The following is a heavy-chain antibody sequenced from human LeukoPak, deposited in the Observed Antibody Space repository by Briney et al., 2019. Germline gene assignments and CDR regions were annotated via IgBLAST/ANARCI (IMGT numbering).Heavy chain of an antibody. V-gene: IGHV3-23*01. Sequence: GGSLILSCAASGFTFSSYAMSWVRQAPGKGLEWVSAISGSGGSTYYADSVKGRFIISRDNSKNTLYLQMNSVRDEDTAVYYCARVGAGIRYGYADYWGQGTLVTVSS. CDR1: GFTFSSYA. J-gene: IGHJ4*02. D-gene: IGHD5-18*01. CDR2: ISGSGGST. CDR3: ARVGAGIRYGYADY.